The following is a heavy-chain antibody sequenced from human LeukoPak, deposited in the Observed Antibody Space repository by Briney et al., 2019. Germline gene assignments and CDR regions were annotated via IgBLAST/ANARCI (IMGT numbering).Heavy chain of an antibody. CDR1: GFTFGDYA. V-gene: IGHV3-49*04. Sequence: GRSLRLSCTASGFTFGDYAMSWVRQAPGKGLEWVGFIRSKAYSGTTEYAASVKGRFTISRDDSKSIAYLQMNSLKTEDTAVYYCTRARIQLWSDAFDIWGQGTMVTVSS. CDR3: TRARIQLWSDAFDI. J-gene: IGHJ3*02. D-gene: IGHD5-18*01. CDR2: IRSKAYSGTT.